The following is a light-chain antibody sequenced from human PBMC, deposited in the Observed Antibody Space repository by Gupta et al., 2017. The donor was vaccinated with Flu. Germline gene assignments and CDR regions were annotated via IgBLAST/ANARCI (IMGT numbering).Light chain of an antibody. CDR3: QQYNSYSGT. CDR1: QSISSW. J-gene: IGKJ1*01. CDR2: KAS. V-gene: IGKV1-5*03. Sequence: PSTLSASVGDRVTITCRASQSISSWLAWYQQKPGKAPKVLIYKASTLQSGVPSRFSGSGSGTEFTLTISSRQPDDFATYYCQQYNSYSGTFGQGTKVEIK.